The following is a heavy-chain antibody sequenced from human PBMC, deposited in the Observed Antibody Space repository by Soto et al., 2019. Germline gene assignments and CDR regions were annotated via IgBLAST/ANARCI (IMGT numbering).Heavy chain of an antibody. Sequence: QVQLLQSGAEVKNPGASVKVSCKASGYKVSTYVVHWVRQAPGQRPEWMGWISADKGNTKYSQKFQDRVTITRDKSARTVYMELSSLRAEDTAVYYCTYGRDVWGQGTTVTVSS. CDR1: GYKVSTYV. J-gene: IGHJ6*02. CDR2: ISADKGNT. V-gene: IGHV1-3*01. CDR3: TYGRDV.